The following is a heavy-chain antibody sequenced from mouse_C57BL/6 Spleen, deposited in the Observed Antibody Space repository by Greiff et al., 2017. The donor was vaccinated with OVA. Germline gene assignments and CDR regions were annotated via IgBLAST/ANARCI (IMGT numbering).Heavy chain of an antibody. CDR3: AIEGLTGPKEFAY. D-gene: IGHD4-1*01. Sequence: QVQLQQPGAELVKPGASVKMSCKASGYTFTSYWITWVKQRPGQGLEWIGDIYPGSGSTNYNQKFKGKATLTVDKSSSTAYMQLSSLTSEDSAVYYCAIEGLTGPKEFAYWGQGTLVTVSA. CDR2: IYPGSGST. V-gene: IGHV1-55*01. CDR1: GYTFTSYW. J-gene: IGHJ3*01.